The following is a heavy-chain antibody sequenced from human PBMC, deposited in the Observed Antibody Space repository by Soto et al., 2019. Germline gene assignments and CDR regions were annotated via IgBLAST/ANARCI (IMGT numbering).Heavy chain of an antibody. CDR3: ARDRGVAPPVAGNTHYYYYMDV. D-gene: IGHD6-19*01. CDR1: GYSFTNYG. Sequence: QDQLVQSGVEVKKPGASVKVSCKASGYSFTNYGITWVRQAPGQGFEWMGWISAYNGNTNYAQKFQGRVTLTTDASTSTAYLELWSLRSDDTAVYYCARDRGVAPPVAGNTHYYYYMDVWGKGTTVTLSS. CDR2: ISAYNGNT. J-gene: IGHJ6*03. V-gene: IGHV1-18*01.